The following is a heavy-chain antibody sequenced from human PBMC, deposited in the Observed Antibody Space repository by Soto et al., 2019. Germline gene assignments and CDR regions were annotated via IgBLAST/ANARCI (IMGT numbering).Heavy chain of an antibody. CDR1: GYSFTSYW. CDR3: ASTIVGATGYYYGMDG. CDR2: IYPGDSDT. V-gene: IGHV5-51*01. J-gene: IGHJ6*02. D-gene: IGHD1-26*01. Sequence: GESLKIFCKGSGYSFTSYWIGWVRQMPGKGLEWMGIIYPGDSDTRYSPSFQGQVTISADKSISTAYLQWSSLKASDTAMYYCASTIVGATGYYYGMDGWGQGTTVTVSS.